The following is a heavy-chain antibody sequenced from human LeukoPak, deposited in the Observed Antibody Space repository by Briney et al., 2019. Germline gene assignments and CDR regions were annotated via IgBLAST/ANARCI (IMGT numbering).Heavy chain of an antibody. CDR3: ATTLKGVKSHYGSGSYRQGIDI. CDR1: GYTLTELS. V-gene: IGHV1-24*01. D-gene: IGHD3-10*01. CDR2: FDPEDGET. J-gene: IGHJ3*02. Sequence: ASVKVSCKVSGYTLTELSMHWVRQAPGKGLEWMGGFDPEDGETIYARKFQGRVTMTEDTSTDTAYMELSSLRSEDTAVYYCATTLKGVKSHYGSGSYRQGIDIWGQGTMVTVSS.